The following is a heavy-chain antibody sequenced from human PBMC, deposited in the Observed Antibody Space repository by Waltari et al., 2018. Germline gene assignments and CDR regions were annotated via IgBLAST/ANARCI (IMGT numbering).Heavy chain of an antibody. J-gene: IGHJ6*03. V-gene: IGHV3-30*02. CDR3: AKDPYSNYDSYYSYMDV. Sequence: QVQLVESGGGVVQPGGSLRLSCAASGFAFSTYGMHWVRQAPGKGREWVAFIRCDGNIKNYADSVKGRFTISRDNSKNTLSLQVNSLGAEDTAVYYCAKDPYSNYDSYYSYMDVWGKGTTVTISS. CDR2: IRCDGNIK. D-gene: IGHD4-4*01. CDR1: GFAFSTYG.